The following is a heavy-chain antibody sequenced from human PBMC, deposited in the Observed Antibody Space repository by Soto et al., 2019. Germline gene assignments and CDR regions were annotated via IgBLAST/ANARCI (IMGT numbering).Heavy chain of an antibody. Sequence: GGSLRLSCAASGFTFSSYWMHWVRQAPGKGLVWVSRINSDGSSTSYADSVKGRFTISRDNAKNTLYLQMNSLRAEDTAVYYCARGGNYYDSSGYYGYYYYGMDVWGQGTTVTVSS. D-gene: IGHD3-22*01. CDR2: INSDGSST. CDR1: GFTFSSYW. J-gene: IGHJ6*02. V-gene: IGHV3-74*01. CDR3: ARGGNYYDSSGYYGYYYYGMDV.